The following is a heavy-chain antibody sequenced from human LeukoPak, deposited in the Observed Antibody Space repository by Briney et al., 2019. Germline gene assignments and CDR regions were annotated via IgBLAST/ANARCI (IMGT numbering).Heavy chain of an antibody. D-gene: IGHD3-16*01. CDR3: ARESGSYLWRSWLNP. J-gene: IGHJ5*02. V-gene: IGHV4-59*01. CDR2: IYNSGNT. CDR1: GGSINSYY. Sequence: SETLSLTCTVSGGSINSYYWTWIRQPPGRGLEGMGNIYNSGNTNYNPSLTSRVTISEDTSKNQFSLKLNSVTAADTAVYYCARESGSYLWRSWLNPWGQGTLVTVSS.